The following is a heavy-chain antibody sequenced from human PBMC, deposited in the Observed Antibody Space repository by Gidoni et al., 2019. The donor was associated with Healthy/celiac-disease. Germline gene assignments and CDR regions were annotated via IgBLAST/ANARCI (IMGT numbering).Heavy chain of an antibody. CDR1: GFTFSNAW. CDR2: IKSKTDGGTT. V-gene: IGHV3-15*01. Sequence: EVQLVESGGGLVKPGGSLRLSCAASGFTFSNAWMSWVRQAPGKGLEWVGRIKSKTDGGTTDYAAPVKGRFTISRDDSKNTLYLQMNSLKTEDTAVYYCTTRAGTFVETFDIWGQGTMVTVSS. D-gene: IGHD1-1*01. CDR3: TTRAGTFVETFDI. J-gene: IGHJ3*02.